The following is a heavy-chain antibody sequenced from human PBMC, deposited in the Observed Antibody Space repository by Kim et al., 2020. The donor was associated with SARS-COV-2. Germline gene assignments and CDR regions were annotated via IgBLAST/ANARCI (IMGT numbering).Heavy chain of an antibody. V-gene: IGHV4-59*13. D-gene: IGHD1-7*01. J-gene: IGHJ5*02. CDR2: IYYSGST. CDR1: GGSISSYY. Sequence: SETLSLTCTVSGGSISSYYWSWIRQPPGKGLEWIGYIYYSGSTNYNPSLKSRVTISVDTSKNQFSLKLSSVTAADTAVYYCARDRGNWNYGSFDPWGQGT. CDR3: ARDRGNWNYGSFDP.